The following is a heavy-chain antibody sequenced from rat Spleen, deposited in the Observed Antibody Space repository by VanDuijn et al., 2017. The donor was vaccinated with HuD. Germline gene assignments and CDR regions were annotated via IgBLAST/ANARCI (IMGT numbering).Heavy chain of an antibody. V-gene: IGHV5-29*01. J-gene: IGHJ2*01. CDR2: ISYDGSST. CDR3: ARHAPFEY. CDR1: GFTFSNYG. D-gene: IGHD3-1*01. Sequence: EVQLVESGGGLVQPGRSLKLSCAASGFTFSNYGMAWVRQAPTKGLEWVATISYDGSSTYYRDSVKGRFTISRDNAKSTIYLQMDSLRSEDTATYYCARHAPFEYWGQGVMVTVSS.